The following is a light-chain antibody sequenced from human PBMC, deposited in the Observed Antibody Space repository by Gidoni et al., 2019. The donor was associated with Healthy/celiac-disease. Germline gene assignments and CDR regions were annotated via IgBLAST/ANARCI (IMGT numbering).Light chain of an antibody. Sequence: DVVMTQSPLSLPVTLGQPASISCRSSQSLVYSDGNTYLNWFQQTPGQSPRRLIYKVSNRDSGVPDRCSGSGSGTDFTLKISRVEAEDVGVYYCMQGTHWPPWTFGQGTKVEIK. CDR3: MQGTHWPPWT. V-gene: IGKV2-30*01. CDR1: QSLVYSDGNTY. J-gene: IGKJ1*01. CDR2: KVS.